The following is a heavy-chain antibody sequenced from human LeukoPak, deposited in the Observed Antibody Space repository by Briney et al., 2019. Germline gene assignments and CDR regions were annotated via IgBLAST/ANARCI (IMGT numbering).Heavy chain of an antibody. CDR3: AGYLGGYSSSWYSVPNWFDP. J-gene: IGHJ5*02. CDR2: IYYSGST. V-gene: IGHV4-39*01. CDR1: GGSISSSSYY. D-gene: IGHD6-13*01. Sequence: SETLSLTCTVSGGSISSSSYYWGWIRQPPGKGLEWIGSIYYSGSTYYNPSLKSRVTISVDTSKNQFSLKLSSVTAADTAVYYCAGYLGGYSSSWYSVPNWFDPWGQGTLVTVSS.